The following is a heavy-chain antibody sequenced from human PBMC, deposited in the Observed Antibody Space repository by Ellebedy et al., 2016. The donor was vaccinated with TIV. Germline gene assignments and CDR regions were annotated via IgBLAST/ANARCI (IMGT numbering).Heavy chain of an antibody. CDR3: ARMTYDILTGHAALGV. CDR1: GGSISSYY. J-gene: IGHJ6*02. CDR2: IYYSGST. D-gene: IGHD3-9*01. Sequence: GSLRLXXTVSGGSISSYYWSWIRQPPGKGLEWIGYIYYSGSTNYNPSLKSRVTISVDTSKNQFSLKLSSVTAADTAVYYCARMTYDILTGHAALGVWGQGTTVTVSS. V-gene: IGHV4-59*01.